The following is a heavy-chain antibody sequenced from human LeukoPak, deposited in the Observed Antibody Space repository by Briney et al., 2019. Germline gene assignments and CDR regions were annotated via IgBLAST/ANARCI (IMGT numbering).Heavy chain of an antibody. Sequence: PSETLSLTCTVSGGSISSGDYYWSWIRQPPGKGLEWLGYIYDSGSTYYNPSLKSRVTISVDTSKNQFSLKLSSVTAADTAVYYCARDARQSPPFSFDYWGQGTLVTVSS. V-gene: IGHV4-30-4*01. CDR3: ARDARQSPPFSFDY. CDR1: GGSISSGDYY. CDR2: IYDSGST. J-gene: IGHJ4*02.